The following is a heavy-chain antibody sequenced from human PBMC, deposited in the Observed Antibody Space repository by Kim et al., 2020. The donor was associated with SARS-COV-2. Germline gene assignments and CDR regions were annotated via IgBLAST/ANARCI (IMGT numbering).Heavy chain of an antibody. CDR2: IYYSGST. J-gene: IGHJ3*02. CDR3: ALYCSSTSCYRPHGAFDI. Sequence: SETLSLTCTVSGGSISSYYWSWIRQPPGKGLEWIGYIYYSGSTNYNPSLKSRVTISVDTSKNQFSLKLSSVTAADTAVYYCALYCSSTSCYRPHGAFDIWGQGTMVTVSS. V-gene: IGHV4-59*01. CDR1: GGSISSYY. D-gene: IGHD2-2*02.